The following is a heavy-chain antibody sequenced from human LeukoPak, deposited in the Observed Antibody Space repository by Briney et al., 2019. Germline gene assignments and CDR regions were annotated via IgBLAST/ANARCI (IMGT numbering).Heavy chain of an antibody. V-gene: IGHV1-69*01. CDR3: ARVVRKMATIFYYYYYMDV. J-gene: IGHJ6*03. CDR2: IIPIFGTA. Sequence: GSSVKVSCKASGGTFSSYAISWVRQAPGQGLEWMGGIIPIFGTANYAQKFQGRVTITADESTSTAYMELSSLRSEDTAVYYCARVVRKMATIFYYYYYMDVWGKGTTVTISS. CDR1: GGTFSSYA. D-gene: IGHD5-24*01.